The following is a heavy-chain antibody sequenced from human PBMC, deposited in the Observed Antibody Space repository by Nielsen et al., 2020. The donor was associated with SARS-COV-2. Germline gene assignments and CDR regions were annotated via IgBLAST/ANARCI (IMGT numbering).Heavy chain of an antibody. Sequence: GGSLRLSCAASGFTFSSYGMHWVRQAPGKGLEWVAVISYDGSNKYYADSVKGRFTISRDNSKNTLYLQMNSLRAEDTAVYYCAKDGIAAAGSGNWFDPWGQGTLVTVSS. CDR1: GFTFSSYG. CDR2: ISYDGSNK. CDR3: AKDGIAAAGSGNWFDP. V-gene: IGHV3-30*18. J-gene: IGHJ5*02. D-gene: IGHD6-13*01.